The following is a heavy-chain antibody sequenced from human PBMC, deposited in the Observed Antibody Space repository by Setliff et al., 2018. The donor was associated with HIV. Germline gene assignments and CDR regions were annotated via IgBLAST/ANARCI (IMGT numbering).Heavy chain of an antibody. V-gene: IGHV4-4*09. CDR1: GGSINNFY. D-gene: IGHD3-3*01. CDR2: ISTSGST. J-gene: IGHJ3*02. CDR3: ARHSDFWSEDAFDI. Sequence: SETLSLTCTVSGGSINNFYWSWIRQPPGKGLGWIGYISTSGSTKYNPSLKSRVTILVEPSNNQFSLRLSSVTAADTAVYYCARHSDFWSEDAFDIWAQGTVVTVSS.